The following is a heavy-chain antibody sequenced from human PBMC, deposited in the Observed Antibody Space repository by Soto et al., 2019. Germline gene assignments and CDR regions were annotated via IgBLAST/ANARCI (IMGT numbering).Heavy chain of an antibody. CDR1: GFTFSDYY. Sequence: GGSLRLSCAASGFTFSDYYMSWIRQAPGKGLEWVSYISSSGSTIYYADSVKGRFTISRDNAKNSLYLQMNSLRAEDTAVYYCARDKNGRSIAVAGVADFDYWGQGTLVTVSS. J-gene: IGHJ4*02. V-gene: IGHV3-11*01. D-gene: IGHD6-19*01. CDR2: ISSSGSTI. CDR3: ARDKNGRSIAVAGVADFDY.